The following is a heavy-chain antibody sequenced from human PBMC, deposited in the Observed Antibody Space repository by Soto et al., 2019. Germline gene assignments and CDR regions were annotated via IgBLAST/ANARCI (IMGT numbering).Heavy chain of an antibody. J-gene: IGHJ6*02. Sequence: EVHLVESGGGLVQPGGSLRLSCAASGYIFSDFWMAWVRQGPGKGLEWVANIKGDESERYYEDSVRGRFTISRDNAKKSLYLQMNSLGVEDTAVYYGARDTASGWHGQDVRGMDVWGQGTTVTVSS. CDR2: IKGDESER. D-gene: IGHD6-19*01. CDR3: ARDTASGWHGQDVRGMDV. V-gene: IGHV3-7*05. CDR1: GYIFSDFW.